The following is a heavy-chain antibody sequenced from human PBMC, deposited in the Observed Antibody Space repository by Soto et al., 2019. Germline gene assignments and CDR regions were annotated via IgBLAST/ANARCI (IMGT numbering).Heavy chain of an antibody. J-gene: IGHJ6*02. Sequence: PSETLSLTCTVSGGSISSSSYYWGWIRQPPGKGLEWIGSIYYSGSTYYTPSLKSRVTISVDTSKNQFSLKLSSVTAADTAVYYCATLTGSENYYYYYGMDVWGQGTTVTVSS. V-gene: IGHV4-39*01. CDR3: ATLTGSENYYYYYGMDV. CDR2: IYYSGST. CDR1: GGSISSSSYY. D-gene: IGHD3-9*01.